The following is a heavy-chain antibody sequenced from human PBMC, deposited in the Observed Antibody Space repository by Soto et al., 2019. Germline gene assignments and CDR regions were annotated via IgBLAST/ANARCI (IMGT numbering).Heavy chain of an antibody. D-gene: IGHD3-22*01. J-gene: IGHJ4*02. CDR3: ARVDDSSGYYKFDY. Sequence: SETLSLTCAVYGGSVNSGNYYWSWIRQPPGKGLEWIGYICYSGSTHYNPSLKSRVTISVDTSKNQFSLKLSSVTAADTAVYYCARVDDSSGYYKFDYWGQGTLVTVSS. CDR2: ICYSGST. CDR1: GGSVNSGNYY. V-gene: IGHV4-30-4*08.